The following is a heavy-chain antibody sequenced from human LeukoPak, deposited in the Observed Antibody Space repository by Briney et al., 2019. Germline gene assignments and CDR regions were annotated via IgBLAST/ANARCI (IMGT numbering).Heavy chain of an antibody. J-gene: IGHJ5*02. CDR2: IYYSGST. Sequence: SETLSLTCSGSGGSISSHYWSWIRQPPGKGLEWIGYIYYSGSTNYNPSLKSRVTISVATSKTPFSLKMSSVTAADTAVYYCARRDKYNWFDPWGQGPLVTVSS. CDR3: ARRDKYNWFDP. CDR1: GGSISSHY. V-gene: IGHV4-59*11.